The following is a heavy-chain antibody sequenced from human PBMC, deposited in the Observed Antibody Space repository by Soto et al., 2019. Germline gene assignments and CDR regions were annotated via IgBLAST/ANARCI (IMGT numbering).Heavy chain of an antibody. CDR3: ARDNGRPQLGGNYYYITDV. Sequence: QVQLVQSGAEVKAPGSSVKVSCQASGGTFSSYALSWVRQAPGQGLEWMGGIIPLFRTPDYAQKFQGRVTITADESTSTAYMELSSLRSEDTAIYYCARDNGRPQLGGNYYYITDVWGQGTTITVSS. CDR1: GGTFSSYA. J-gene: IGHJ6*02. CDR2: IIPLFRTP. V-gene: IGHV1-69*12. D-gene: IGHD3-3*02.